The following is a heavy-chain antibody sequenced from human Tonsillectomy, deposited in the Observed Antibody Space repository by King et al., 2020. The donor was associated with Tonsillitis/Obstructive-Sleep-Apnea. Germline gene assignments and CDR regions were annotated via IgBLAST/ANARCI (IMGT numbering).Heavy chain of an antibody. J-gene: IGHJ4*02. CDR1: GVSISSTTYY. CDR3: AITMIVVVTGNYFDY. CDR2: IYYSGST. V-gene: IGHV4-39*01. Sequence: QLQESGPGLVKPSETLSLTCTVSGVSISSTTYYWGWIRQPPGKGLEWIGTIYYSGSTYYNPSLKSRVTISVDTSKNQFSLKLSSVTAADTAVYYCAITMIVVVTGNYFDYWGQGTLVTVSS. D-gene: IGHD3-22*01.